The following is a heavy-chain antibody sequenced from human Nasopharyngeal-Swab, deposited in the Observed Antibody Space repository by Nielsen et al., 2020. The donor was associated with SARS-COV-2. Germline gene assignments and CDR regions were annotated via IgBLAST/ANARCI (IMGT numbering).Heavy chain of an antibody. Sequence: GESLKISCKGSGYRFSTYWINWVRQMPGKGLEWMGTIYPGDSDTRYSPSFQGQVSISVDKSITTAYLQWNSLKASDTATYFCAIDYGSGTYGLDVWGQGTRVTVSS. CDR2: IYPGDSDT. D-gene: IGHD3-10*01. CDR3: AIDYGSGTYGLDV. J-gene: IGHJ6*02. V-gene: IGHV5-51*01. CDR1: GYRFSTYW.